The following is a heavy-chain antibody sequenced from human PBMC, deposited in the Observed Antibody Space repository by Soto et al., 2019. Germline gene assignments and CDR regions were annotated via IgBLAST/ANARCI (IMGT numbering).Heavy chain of an antibody. CDR2: IYYSGST. Sequence: PSETLSLTCTVSGGSISSYYWSWIRQPPGKGLEWIGYIYYSGSTNYNPSLKRRVTISVDTSKNQFSLKLSSVTAADTAVYYCARDGPYGSGSYQFDIWGQGTMVTVSS. V-gene: IGHV4-59*01. J-gene: IGHJ3*02. CDR3: ARDGPYGSGSYQFDI. D-gene: IGHD3-10*01. CDR1: GGSISSYY.